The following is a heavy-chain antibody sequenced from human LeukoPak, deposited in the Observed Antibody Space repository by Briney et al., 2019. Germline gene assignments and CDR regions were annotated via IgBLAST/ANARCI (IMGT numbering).Heavy chain of an antibody. CDR3: ARVSGCSGGSCYSPSYYYYYYMDV. CDR1: GGSISSYY. J-gene: IGHJ6*03. V-gene: IGHV4-59*01. D-gene: IGHD2-15*01. Sequence: PSETLSLTCTVPGGSISSYYWSWIRQPPGKGLEWIGYIYYSGSTNYNPSLKSRVTISVDTSKKQFSLKLSSVTAADTAVYYCARVSGCSGGSCYSPSYYYYYYMDVWGKGTTVTVSS. CDR2: IYYSGST.